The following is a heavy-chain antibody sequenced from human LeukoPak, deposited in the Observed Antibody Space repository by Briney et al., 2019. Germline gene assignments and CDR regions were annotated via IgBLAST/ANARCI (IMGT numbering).Heavy chain of an antibody. Sequence: SETLSLTRTVSGGSISSSSYYWGWIRQPPGKGLEWIGSIYYSGSTYYNPSLKSRVTISLDTSKNQFSLKLSSVTAADTAVYYCARHAAAGVWFDPWGQGTLVTVSS. CDR3: ARHAAAGVWFDP. D-gene: IGHD6-13*01. CDR2: IYYSGST. V-gene: IGHV4-39*01. CDR1: GGSISSSSYY. J-gene: IGHJ5*02.